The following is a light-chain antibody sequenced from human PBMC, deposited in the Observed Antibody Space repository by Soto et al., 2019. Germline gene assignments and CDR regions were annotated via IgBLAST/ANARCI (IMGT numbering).Light chain of an antibody. CDR2: DAS. Sequence: EIVLTQSPATVSLSPGERAPLSCRASQSVSSSLAWYQQRPGQAPRLLIYDASNRATGIPARFSGSGSGTDFTLTITRLEPEDFAVYYCQQYGGSPRTFGQGTKVDIK. CDR1: QSVSSS. V-gene: IGKV3-11*01. CDR3: QQYGGSPRT. J-gene: IGKJ1*01.